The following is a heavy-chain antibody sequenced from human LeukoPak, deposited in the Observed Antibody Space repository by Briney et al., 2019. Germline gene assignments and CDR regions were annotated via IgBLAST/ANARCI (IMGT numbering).Heavy chain of an antibody. Sequence: SETLSLTCAVYGGSFSGYYWSWIRQPPGEGLEWIGEINHSGSTNYNPSLKSRVTISVDTSKNQFSLKLSSVTAADTAVYYCARGPRWLHRGAYFDYWGQGTLVTVSS. J-gene: IGHJ4*02. CDR1: GGSFSGYY. V-gene: IGHV4-34*01. CDR2: INHSGST. CDR3: ARGPRWLHRGAYFDY. D-gene: IGHD5-24*01.